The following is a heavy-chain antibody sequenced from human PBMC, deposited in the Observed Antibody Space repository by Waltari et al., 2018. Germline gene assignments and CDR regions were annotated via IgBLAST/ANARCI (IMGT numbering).Heavy chain of an antibody. V-gene: IGHV4-38-2*02. CDR2: AYHGGRI. J-gene: IGHJ5*01. Sequence: QVQLQESGPGVMKPSETLSLTCRVSGFTVVSGYYLGWIRQSPGQGLEWIGSAYHGGRIFYNPSLESRVSISLDRSENQVALEVRSLTAADTAVYYCARGTRVNLVRGAEWFDFWGPGMLVSVSS. D-gene: IGHD3-10*01. CDR3: ARGTRVNLVRGAEWFDF. CDR1: GFTVVSGYY.